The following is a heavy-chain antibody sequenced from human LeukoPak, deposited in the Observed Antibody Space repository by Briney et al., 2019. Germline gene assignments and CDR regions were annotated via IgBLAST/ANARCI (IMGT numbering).Heavy chain of an antibody. Sequence: PSETLSLTCTVSGGSISSYYWSWIRQPPGKGLEWIGYIYYSGSTNYNPSLKSRVTISVDTSKNQFSLKLSSVTAADTAVYYCARHYYYYYDMDVWGQGTTVTVSS. CDR2: IYYSGST. CDR3: ARHYYYYYDMDV. J-gene: IGHJ6*02. V-gene: IGHV4-59*08. CDR1: GGSISSYY.